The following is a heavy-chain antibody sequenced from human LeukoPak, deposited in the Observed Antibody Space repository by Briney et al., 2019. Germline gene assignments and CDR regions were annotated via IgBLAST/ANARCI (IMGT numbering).Heavy chain of an antibody. Sequence: PSETLSLTCAVYGGSFSGYYWSWIRQPPGKGLEWLGEINHSGSTNYNPSLKSRVTISVDTSKNQFSLKLSSVTAADTAVYYCARGRGEDYYDSSGYYKLANNWFDPWGQGTLVTVSS. CDR2: INHSGST. V-gene: IGHV4-34*01. CDR3: ARGRGEDYYDSSGYYKLANNWFDP. D-gene: IGHD3-22*01. CDR1: GGSFSGYY. J-gene: IGHJ5*02.